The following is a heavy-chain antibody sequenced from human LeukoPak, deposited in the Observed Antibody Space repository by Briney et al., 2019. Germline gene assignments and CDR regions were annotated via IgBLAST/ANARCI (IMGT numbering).Heavy chain of an antibody. CDR3: AKKERGIDY. J-gene: IGHJ4*02. CDR1: GGSISSSSYF. V-gene: IGHV4-39*07. CDR2: IYYSGKT. Sequence: SETLSLTCTVSGGSISSSSYFWGWIRQPPGKGLEWIGSIYYSGKTYYNPSHKSRVTISVDTSKNQFSLKLSSVTAADTAVYYCAKKERGIDYWGQGTLVTVSS.